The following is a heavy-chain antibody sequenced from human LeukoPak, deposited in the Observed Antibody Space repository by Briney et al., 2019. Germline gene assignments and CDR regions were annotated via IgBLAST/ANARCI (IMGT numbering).Heavy chain of an antibody. CDR1: GFTFSSYA. D-gene: IGHD3-10*01. CDR3: AKLYGSGSWDYYYGMDV. J-gene: IGHJ6*04. Sequence: GGSLRLSCAASGFTFSSYAMSWVRQAPGKGLEWVSATSGSGGSTYYADSVKGRFTISRDNSKNTLYLQMNSLRAEDTAVYYCAKLYGSGSWDYYYGMDVWGKGTTVTVSS. V-gene: IGHV3-23*01. CDR2: TSGSGGST.